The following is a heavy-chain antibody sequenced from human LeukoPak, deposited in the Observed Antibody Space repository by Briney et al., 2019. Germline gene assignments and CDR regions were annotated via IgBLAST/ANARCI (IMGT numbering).Heavy chain of an antibody. CDR1: GYTFTSYD. CDR3: ARGVWGDGYNYYFDY. D-gene: IGHD5-24*01. V-gene: IGHV1-8*03. J-gene: IGHJ4*02. Sequence: ASVKVSCKASGYTFTSYDINWVRQATGQGLEWMGWMNPNSGNTGYAQKFQGRATITRNTSISTAYMELSSLRSEDTAVYYCARGVWGDGYNYYFDYWGQGTLVTVSS. CDR2: MNPNSGNT.